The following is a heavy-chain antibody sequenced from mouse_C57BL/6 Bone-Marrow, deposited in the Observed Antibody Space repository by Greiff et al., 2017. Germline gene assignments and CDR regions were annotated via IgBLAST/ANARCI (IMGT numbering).Heavy chain of an antibody. V-gene: IGHV1-81*01. J-gene: IGHJ2*01. D-gene: IGHD2-2*01. CDR1: GYTFTSYG. Sequence: VQLQQSGAELARPGASVKLSCKASGYTFTSYGISWVKQRTGQGLEWIGEIYPRSGNTYYNEKFKGKATLTADKSSSTAYMELRSLTSEDSAVYFCAFPYGDDGYFDYWGQGTTLTVSS. CDR2: IYPRSGNT. CDR3: AFPYGDDGYFDY.